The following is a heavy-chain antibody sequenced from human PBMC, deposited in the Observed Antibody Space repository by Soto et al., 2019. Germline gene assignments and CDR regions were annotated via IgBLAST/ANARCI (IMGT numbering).Heavy chain of an antibody. J-gene: IGHJ5*02. CDR1: GGSISSGDYY. V-gene: IGHV4-30-4*01. Sequence: SETLSLTCTVSGGSISSGDYYWSWIRQPPGKGLEWIGYIYYSGSTYYNPSLKSRVTISVDTSKNQFSLKLSSVTAADTAVYYCARAFGDYPLNWFDPWGQGTLVTVYS. CDR2: IYYSGST. CDR3: ARAFGDYPLNWFDP. D-gene: IGHD5-12*01.